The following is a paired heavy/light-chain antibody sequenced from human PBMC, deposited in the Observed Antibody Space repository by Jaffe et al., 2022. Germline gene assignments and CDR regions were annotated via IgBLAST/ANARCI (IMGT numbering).Light chain of an antibody. CDR1: QSVSSN. CDR3: QQYNNWPTWT. V-gene: IGKV3-15*01. J-gene: IGKJ1*01. CDR2: GAS. Sequence: EIVMTQSPATLSVSPGERATLSCRASQSVSSNLAWYQQKPGQAPRLLIYGASTRATGIPARFSGSGSGTEFTLTISSLQSEDFAVYYCQQYNNWPTWTFGQGTKVEIK.
Heavy chain of an antibody. CDR2: IYPGDSDT. V-gene: IGHV5-51*01. Sequence: EVQLVQSGAEVKKPGESLKISCKGSGYSFTSYWIGWVRQMPGKGLEWMGIIYPGDSDTRYSPSFQGQVTISADKSISTAYLQWSSLKASDTAMYYCVRHAVWDTYSGRIHRWGAFDIWGQGTMVTVSS. D-gene: IGHD1-26*01. CDR3: VRHAVWDTYSGRIHRWGAFDI. J-gene: IGHJ3*02. CDR1: GYSFTSYW.